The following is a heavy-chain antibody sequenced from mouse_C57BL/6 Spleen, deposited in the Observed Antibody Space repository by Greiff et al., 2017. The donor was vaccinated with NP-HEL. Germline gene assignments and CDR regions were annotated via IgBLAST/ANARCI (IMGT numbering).Heavy chain of an antibody. Sequence: EVQLQQSGPVLVKPGASVKMSCKASGYTFTDYYMNWVKQSHGKSLEWIGVINPYNGGTSYNQKFKGKATLTVDKSSSTAYMELNSLTSEDSAVYYCARGDEGAWFAYWGQGTLVTVSA. CDR1: GYTFTDYY. CDR2: INPYNGGT. D-gene: IGHD3-3*01. V-gene: IGHV1-19*01. J-gene: IGHJ3*01. CDR3: ARGDEGAWFAY.